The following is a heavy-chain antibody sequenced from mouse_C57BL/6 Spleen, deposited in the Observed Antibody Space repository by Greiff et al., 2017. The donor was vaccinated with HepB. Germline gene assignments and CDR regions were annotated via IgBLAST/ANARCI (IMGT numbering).Heavy chain of an antibody. CDR3: ARETTPVVADFGY. CDR1: GFTFSSYA. D-gene: IGHD1-1*01. V-gene: IGHV5-4*01. CDR2: ISDGGSYT. J-gene: IGHJ2*01. Sequence: EVQLVESGGGLVKPGGSLKLSCAASGFTFSSYAMSWVRQTPEKRLEWVATISDGGSYTYYPDNVKGRFTLSRDNANNNPYLQLSQLKSEDTAMYYCARETTPVVADFGYWGQGTTLTVSS.